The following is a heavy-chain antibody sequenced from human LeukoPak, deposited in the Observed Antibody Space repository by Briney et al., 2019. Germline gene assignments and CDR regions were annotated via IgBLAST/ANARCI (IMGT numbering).Heavy chain of an antibody. CDR2: ISSSSSYI. J-gene: IGHJ4*02. CDR1: GFTFSSYA. V-gene: IGHV3-21*01. CDR3: ARQSDVDTADY. D-gene: IGHD5-18*01. Sequence: GGSLRLSCAASGFTFSSYAMSWVRQAPGKGLEWVSSISSSSSYIYYADSVKGRFTISRDNAKNSLYLQMNSLRAEDTAVYYCARQSDVDTADYWGQGTLVTVSS.